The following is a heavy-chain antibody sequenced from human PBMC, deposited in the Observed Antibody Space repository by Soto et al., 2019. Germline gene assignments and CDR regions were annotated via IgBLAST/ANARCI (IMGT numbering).Heavy chain of an antibody. J-gene: IGHJ5*02. D-gene: IGHD6-13*01. CDR2: IYTSGST. Sequence: SETLSLTCTVSGGSISSYYWSWIRQPAGKGLEWIGRIYTSGSTNYNPSLKSRVTMSVDTSKNQFSLKLSSVTAADTAVYYCARDKGIAAAYNWFDPWGQGTLVTVSS. V-gene: IGHV4-4*07. CDR3: ARDKGIAAAYNWFDP. CDR1: GGSISSYY.